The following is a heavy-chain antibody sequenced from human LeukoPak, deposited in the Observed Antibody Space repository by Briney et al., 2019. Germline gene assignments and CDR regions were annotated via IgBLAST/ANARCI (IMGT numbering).Heavy chain of an antibody. CDR3: ARDYTTGTTSYYHAMDV. D-gene: IGHD1-1*01. Sequence: ASVKVSCKASGYTFTSYYMHWVRQAPGQGLEWMGIINPSGGSTNYAQKFRGRATMTRDTSTSTVYMELSSLRSEDTAVYYCARDYTTGTTSYYHAMDVWGQGTTVTVSS. CDR1: GYTFTSYY. CDR2: INPSGGST. J-gene: IGHJ6*02. V-gene: IGHV1-46*01.